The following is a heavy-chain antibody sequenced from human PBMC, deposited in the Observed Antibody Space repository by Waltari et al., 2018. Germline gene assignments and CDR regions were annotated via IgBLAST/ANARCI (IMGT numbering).Heavy chain of an antibody. Sequence: EVQLVESGGGLVRPGGSLRLSCAAAGFTFSSYSMNWVRTAPGKGLEWVSYISSSSSTIYYADSVNGRFTISRDNAKNSLYLQMNSLGAEDTAVYYCARDAGRGIVVVPAAIGFDYWGQGTLVTVSS. D-gene: IGHD2-2*01. CDR3: ARDAGRGIVVVPAAIGFDY. J-gene: IGHJ4*02. CDR1: GFTFSSYS. V-gene: IGHV3-48*01. CDR2: ISSSSSTI.